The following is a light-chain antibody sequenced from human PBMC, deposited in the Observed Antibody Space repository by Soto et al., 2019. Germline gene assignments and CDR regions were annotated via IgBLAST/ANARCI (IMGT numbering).Light chain of an antibody. CDR2: LGS. CDR1: QSLLHSNGYNY. V-gene: IGKV2-28*01. J-gene: IGKJ1*01. Sequence: DIVMTQSPLSLPVTPGEPASISCRSSQSLLHSNGYNYLDWYLQKPGQSPQLLIYLGSNRASGVPDRFSGSGSGTDFTLKISRVEAEDVGVYYCLFGQGTKV. CDR3: L.